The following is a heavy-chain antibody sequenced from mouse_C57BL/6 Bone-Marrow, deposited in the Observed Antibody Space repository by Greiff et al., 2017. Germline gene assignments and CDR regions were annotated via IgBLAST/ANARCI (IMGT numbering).Heavy chain of an antibody. J-gene: IGHJ2*01. Sequence: QVQLQQPGAELVKPGASVKLSCKASGYTFTSYWMHWVKQRPGQGLEWIGMIHPNSGSTNYNEKFKSKATLTVDKSSSTAYMQLSSLTSADSAVYYCARSPFITTVVATGLDWGQGTTLTGSS. CDR3: ARSPFITTVVATGLD. CDR1: GYTFTSYW. D-gene: IGHD1-1*01. CDR2: IHPNSGST. V-gene: IGHV1-64*01.